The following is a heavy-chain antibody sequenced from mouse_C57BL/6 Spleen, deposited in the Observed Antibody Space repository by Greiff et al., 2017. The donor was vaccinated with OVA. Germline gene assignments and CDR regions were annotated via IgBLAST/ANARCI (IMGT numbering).Heavy chain of an antibody. CDR2: ISYDGSN. Sequence: EVKLQESGPGLVKPSQSLSLTCSVTGYSITSGYYWNWIRQFPGNKLEWMGYISYDGSNNYNPSLKNRISITRDTSKNQFFLKLNSVTTEDTATYYCARLGENYSPFKGFAYWGQGTLVTVSA. CDR1: GYSITSGYY. J-gene: IGHJ3*01. D-gene: IGHD2-12*01. V-gene: IGHV3-6*01. CDR3: ARLGENYSPFKGFAY.